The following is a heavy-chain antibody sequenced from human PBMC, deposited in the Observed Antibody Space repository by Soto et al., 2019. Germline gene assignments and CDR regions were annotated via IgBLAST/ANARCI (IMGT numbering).Heavy chain of an antibody. D-gene: IGHD2-8*01. CDR2: IFYSGST. V-gene: IGHV4-39*02. J-gene: IGHJ4*02. CDR1: GGSISSSSYY. Sequence: SETLSLTCTVSGGSISSSSYYWGWIRQPPGKGLEWIGSIFYSGSTYYNPSLKSRVTISVDTSKNQFSLKLSSVTAADTAVYYCARDAYCTNGFCYSRFDYWGQGTLGTVSS. CDR3: ARDAYCTNGFCYSRFDY.